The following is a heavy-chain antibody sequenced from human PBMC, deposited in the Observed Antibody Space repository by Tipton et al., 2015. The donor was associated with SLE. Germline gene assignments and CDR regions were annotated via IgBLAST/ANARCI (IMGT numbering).Heavy chain of an antibody. Sequence: TLSLTCTVSGGSISSYYWSWIRQPPGKGLEWLGYIYYSGSTNYNPSPKSRVTISIDTSKNQFSLKVSSVTAADTAEYYCARLYDSAGAFDIWGQGTMVTVSS. CDR1: GGSISSYY. V-gene: IGHV4-59*12. CDR3: ARLYDSAGAFDI. D-gene: IGHD2/OR15-2a*01. J-gene: IGHJ3*02. CDR2: IYYSGST.